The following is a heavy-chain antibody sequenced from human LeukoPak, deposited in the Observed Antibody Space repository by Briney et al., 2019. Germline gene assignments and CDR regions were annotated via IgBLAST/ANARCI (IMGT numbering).Heavy chain of an antibody. CDR1: GFTFTSSA. V-gene: IGHV1-58*02. CDR2: IVVGSGNT. D-gene: IGHD3-22*01. Sequence: TSVKVSCKASGFTFTSSAMQWVRQARGQRLEWIGWIVVGSGNTNYAQKFQERVTITRDMSTSTAYMELSSLRSEDTAVYYCAADLLDSSGYSPFDYWGQGTLVTVSS. J-gene: IGHJ4*02. CDR3: AADLLDSSGYSPFDY.